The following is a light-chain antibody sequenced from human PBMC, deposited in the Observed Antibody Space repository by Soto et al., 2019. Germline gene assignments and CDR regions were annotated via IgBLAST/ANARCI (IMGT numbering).Light chain of an antibody. J-gene: IGKJ1*01. CDR1: HIGSSY. CDR2: AAS. CDR3: QQYGSSPPWT. Sequence: EIVLTQSPASLSLSPGERATLSCRASHIGSSYLAWYQQKPGQPPRLLIYAASNRATGIPDRFSGSGSGTDFTLTISRLEPEDFAVYYCQQYGSSPPWTFAQGTKV. V-gene: IGKV3-20*01.